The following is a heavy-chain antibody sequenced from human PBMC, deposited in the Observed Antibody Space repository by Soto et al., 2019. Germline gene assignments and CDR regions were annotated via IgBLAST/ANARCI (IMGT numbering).Heavy chain of an antibody. Sequence: GASVKVSCKASGYTFTSYYMHWVRQAPGQGLEWMGIINPSGGSTSYAQKFQGRVTMTRDTSTSTVYMELSSLRSEDTAVYYCARDSTRITPNYGMDVWGKGTKVTASS. CDR2: INPSGGST. CDR3: ARDSTRITPNYGMDV. J-gene: IGHJ6*04. D-gene: IGHD1-20*01. CDR1: GYTFTSYY. V-gene: IGHV1-46*01.